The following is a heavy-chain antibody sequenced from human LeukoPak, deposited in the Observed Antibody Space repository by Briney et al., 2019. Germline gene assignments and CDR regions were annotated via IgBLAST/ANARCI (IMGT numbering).Heavy chain of an antibody. D-gene: IGHD1-26*01. CDR3: ARVWLGGSQNHYNWFDP. J-gene: IGHJ5*02. Sequence: ASVKVSCKASGYTFTSYYMHWVWQAPGQGLEWMGIINPSGGSTSYAQKFQGRVTMTRDTSTSTVYMELSSLRSEDTAVYYCARVWLGGSQNHYNWFDPWGQGTLVTVSS. V-gene: IGHV1-46*01. CDR2: INPSGGST. CDR1: GYTFTSYY.